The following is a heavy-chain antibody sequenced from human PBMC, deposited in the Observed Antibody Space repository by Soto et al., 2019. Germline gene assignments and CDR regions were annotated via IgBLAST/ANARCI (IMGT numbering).Heavy chain of an antibody. Sequence: ASVKVSCKTSGFRFTNYGFSWVRQAPGQGLEWMGWISANNDDTHYAQKFQGRVTMTTDTGTGTAYMELRSLRSDDTAMYYCARKGTGHHFDYWGQGTRVTVSS. CDR1: GFRFTNYG. CDR2: ISANNDDT. V-gene: IGHV1-18*01. D-gene: IGHD1-1*01. J-gene: IGHJ4*02. CDR3: ARKGTGHHFDY.